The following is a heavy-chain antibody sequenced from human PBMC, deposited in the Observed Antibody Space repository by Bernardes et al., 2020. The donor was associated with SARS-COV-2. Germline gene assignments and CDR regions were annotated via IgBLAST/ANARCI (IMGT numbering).Heavy chain of an antibody. J-gene: IGHJ4*02. D-gene: IGHD3-22*01. CDR2: MNPDSGHP. CDR3: ARVSSYDSVIYFYDLDF. Sequence: ASVKVSCKASGYTFPSHEINWVRQAPGQGLEWLGWMNPDSGHPGPPQNFRGRITMTGDTSITTAYMELSSLGPEDTAVYYCARVSSYDSVIYFYDLDFWGQGTLVTVSS. CDR1: GYTFPSHE. V-gene: IGHV1-8*01.